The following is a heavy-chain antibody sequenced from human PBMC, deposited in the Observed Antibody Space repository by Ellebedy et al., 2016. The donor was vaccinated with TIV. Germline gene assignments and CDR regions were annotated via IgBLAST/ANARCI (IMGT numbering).Heavy chain of an antibody. D-gene: IGHD1-1*01. Sequence: GGSLRLSCEASGIIVSDYFMNWVRQAPGKGLEWVSVLYPDAKTNYTDSVEGRFTISRDNSMNTLYLQMNSLRAEDSAVYYCARDPGGGGSFGDNWFDPWGQGTLVTVSS. CDR2: LYPDAKT. CDR1: GIIVSDYF. J-gene: IGHJ5*02. V-gene: IGHV3-66*01. CDR3: ARDPGGGGSFGDNWFDP.